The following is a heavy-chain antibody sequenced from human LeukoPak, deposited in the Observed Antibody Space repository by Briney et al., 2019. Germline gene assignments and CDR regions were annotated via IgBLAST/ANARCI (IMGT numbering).Heavy chain of an antibody. CDR1: GFTFSSYE. V-gene: IGHV3-48*03. CDR3: ARGGGMGTTSGDY. Sequence: GGSLRLSCAASGFTFSSYEMNWVRQAPGKGLEWVSYISSSGRTIYYADSVKGRFTNSRDNAKNSLYLQMNSLRAEDTAVYYCARGGGMGTTSGDYWGQGTLVTVSS. J-gene: IGHJ4*01. D-gene: IGHD1-26*01. CDR2: ISSSGRTI.